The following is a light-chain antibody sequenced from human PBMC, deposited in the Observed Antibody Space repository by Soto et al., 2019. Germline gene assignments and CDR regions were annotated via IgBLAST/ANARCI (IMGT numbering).Light chain of an antibody. V-gene: IGKV1-39*01. CDR2: AAS. Sequence: DIQMTQSPSSLSASVGDRVTITCRASQSISSYLNWYQQKPGKAPKLLIYAASSLQRGVPSRFSGSGSGTDFTLTISSLPPEDFATYYCQQSYSTPQTFGQGTKVEIK. CDR3: QQSYSTPQT. CDR1: QSISSY. J-gene: IGKJ1*01.